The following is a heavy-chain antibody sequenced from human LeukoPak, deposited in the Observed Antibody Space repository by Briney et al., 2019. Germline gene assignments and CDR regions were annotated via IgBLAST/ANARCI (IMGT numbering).Heavy chain of an antibody. J-gene: IGHJ4*02. D-gene: IGHD3-10*01. Sequence: ASVKVSCKASGYTFTSYAMHWVRQAPGQRLEWMGWINAGNGNTKYSQKFQGRVTITRDTSASTAYMELSSLRSEDTAVYYCARDPILLWFGGGPSFDYWGQGTLVTVSS. V-gene: IGHV1-3*01. CDR1: GYTFTSYA. CDR3: ARDPILLWFGGGPSFDY. CDR2: INAGNGNT.